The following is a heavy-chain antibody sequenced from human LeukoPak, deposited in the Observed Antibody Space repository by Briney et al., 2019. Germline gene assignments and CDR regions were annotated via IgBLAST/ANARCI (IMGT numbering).Heavy chain of an antibody. D-gene: IGHD6-6*01. CDR1: GDSFSTYY. V-gene: IGHV4-4*07. J-gene: IGHJ6*03. CDR2: IYTSGST. Sequence: SETLSLTCTVSGDSFSTYYWSWIRQPAGKGLEWIGRIYTSGSTNYNPSLKSRVTMSVDTSKNQFSLKLSSVTAADTAVYYCATVSSGYYSYYYYMDVWGKGTTVTISS. CDR3: ATVSSGYYSYYYYMDV.